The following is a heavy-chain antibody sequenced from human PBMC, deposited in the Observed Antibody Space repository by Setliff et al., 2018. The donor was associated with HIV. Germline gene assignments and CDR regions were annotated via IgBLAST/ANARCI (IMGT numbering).Heavy chain of an antibody. Sequence: ASVKVSCKTSGYIFSAYYVHWLRRAPGQGLEWMGWINYNNGDTKYAERFQGRVTMTRDTSISTVYMALNRLTSDDTAVYYCALANIVSTARWNHWGRGTLVTVSS. J-gene: IGHJ4*02. CDR1: GYIFSAYY. V-gene: IGHV1-2*02. CDR2: INYNNGDT. CDR3: ALANIVSTARWNH. D-gene: IGHD1-1*01.